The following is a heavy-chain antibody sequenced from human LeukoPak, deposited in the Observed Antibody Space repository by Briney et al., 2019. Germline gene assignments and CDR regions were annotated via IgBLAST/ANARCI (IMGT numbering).Heavy chain of an antibody. D-gene: IGHD6-19*01. CDR3: ASDDYSSGWYGTHFDY. CDR1: GGSISSYY. CDR2: IYYSGST. Sequence: SETLSLTCSVSGGSISSYYWGWIRQPPGKGLEWIGSIYYSGSTYYNPSLKSRVTISVDTSKNQFSLKLSSVTAADTAVYYCASDDYSSGWYGTHFDYWGQGTLVTVSS. J-gene: IGHJ4*02. V-gene: IGHV4-39*01.